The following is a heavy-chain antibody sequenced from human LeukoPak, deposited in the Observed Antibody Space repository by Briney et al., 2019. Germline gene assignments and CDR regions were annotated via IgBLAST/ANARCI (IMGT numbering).Heavy chain of an antibody. CDR2: IKSKADGGTT. V-gene: IGHV3-15*01. J-gene: IGHJ4*02. CDR1: GFTFNNAW. CDR3: TTRYSSGYYFY. D-gene: IGHD5-12*01. Sequence: PGGSLRLSCAVSGFTFNNAWMSWVRQAPGKGLEWVGRIKSKADGGTTIYAAPVKGRFTISRDSSKNILYLQMNSLQIADTAKYYCTTRYSSGYYFYWGQGTLVTVSS.